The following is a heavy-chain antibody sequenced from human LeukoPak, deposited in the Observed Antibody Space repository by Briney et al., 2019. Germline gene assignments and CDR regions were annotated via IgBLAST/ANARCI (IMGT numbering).Heavy chain of an antibody. J-gene: IGHJ4*02. V-gene: IGHV4-39*06. CDR1: GDSFSSANYY. Sequence: PSETLSLTCTVSGDSFSSANYYWGWIRQPPGKSPEWVGSVYYDERAYYNPSLRSRLTIQVDTSKRQITLKVTSVTAADTAVYYCARDFVVRGVAYRRYFDHWGQGTLVAVSS. CDR2: VYYDERA. D-gene: IGHD3-10*01. CDR3: ARDFVVRGVAYRRYFDH.